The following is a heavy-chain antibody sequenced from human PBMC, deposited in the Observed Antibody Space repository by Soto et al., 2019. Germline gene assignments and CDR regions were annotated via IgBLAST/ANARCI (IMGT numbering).Heavy chain of an antibody. CDR3: ARGPLELERPYYYYYYMDV. D-gene: IGHD1-1*01. CDR2: INHSGST. J-gene: IGHJ6*03. CDR1: GGSFSGYY. Sequence: SETLSLTCAVYGGSFSGYYWSWIRQPPGKGLEWIGEINHSGSTNYNPSLKSRVTISVDTSKNQFSLKLSSVTAADTAVYYCARGPLELERPYYYYYYMDVWGKGTTVTVSS. V-gene: IGHV4-34*01.